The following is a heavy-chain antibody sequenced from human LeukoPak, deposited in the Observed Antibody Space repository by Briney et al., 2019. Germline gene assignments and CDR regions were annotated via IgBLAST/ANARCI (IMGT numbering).Heavy chain of an antibody. J-gene: IGHJ6*02. CDR1: GFTFSDYY. V-gene: IGHV3-11*01. D-gene: IGHD1-26*01. CDR3: AKGRSYYYYYGMDV. Sequence: GGALRLSCAASGFTFSDYYLSLIRQAPGTGLEGVSYISSSGSTIYYADTVKGRFTISRDNAKNSLYLQMNSLRAEDTASYYCAKGRSYYYYYGMDVWGQGTTVTVSS. CDR2: ISSSGSTI.